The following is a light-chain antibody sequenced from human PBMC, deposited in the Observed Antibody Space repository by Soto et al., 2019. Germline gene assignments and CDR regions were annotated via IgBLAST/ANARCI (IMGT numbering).Light chain of an antibody. CDR1: QGISSY. J-gene: IGKJ2*01. V-gene: IGKV1-9*01. CDR2: AAS. CDR3: QQLNSYPHT. Sequence: DIQLTQSPSFLSASVGERATITCRASQGISSYLAWYQQKPGKAPKLLIYAASTWQSGVPSRFSGSGSGTEFTLTISSLHPEDFATYYCQQLNSYPHTFGRGTKLEIK.